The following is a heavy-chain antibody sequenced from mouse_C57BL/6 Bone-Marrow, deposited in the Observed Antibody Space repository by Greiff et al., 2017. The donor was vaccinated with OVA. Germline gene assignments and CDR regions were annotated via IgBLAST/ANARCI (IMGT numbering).Heavy chain of an antibody. J-gene: IGHJ4*01. CDR2: ISDGGSYT. V-gene: IGHV5-4*01. D-gene: IGHD2-1*01. Sequence: EVMLVESGGGLVKPGGSLKLSCAASGFTFSSYAMSWVRQTPEQRLEWVATISDGGSYTYYPDNVKGRFTISRDNAKNNLYLQMSHLKSEDTAIYYCAREDGNYYAMDYWGQGTSVTVSS. CDR3: AREDGNYYAMDY. CDR1: GFTFSSYA.